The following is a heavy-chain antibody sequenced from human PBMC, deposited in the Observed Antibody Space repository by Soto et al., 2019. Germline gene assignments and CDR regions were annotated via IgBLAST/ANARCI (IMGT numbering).Heavy chain of an antibody. CDR2: IKSKTSGETT. J-gene: IGHJ4*02. Sequence: EVHVVESGGGLVKPGGSLRLSCAASGFTFAPAWMTWVRQSPGKGLDWVARIKSKTSGETTDYAAPVKGRFTISRDDSKSTVYLQMSSLNTEDTAIYYCSIDVASSGVGELDYWGQGTLVTVSS. CDR3: SIDVASSGVGELDY. CDR1: GFTFAPAW. V-gene: IGHV3-15*01. D-gene: IGHD2-21*01.